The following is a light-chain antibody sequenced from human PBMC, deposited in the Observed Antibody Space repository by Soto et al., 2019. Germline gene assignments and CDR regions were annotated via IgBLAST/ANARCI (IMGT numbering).Light chain of an antibody. CDR2: EVN. Sequence: QSVLTQPPSASGSPGQAVTISCTGTSSDVGGYNYVSWYQHHPGNAPKLMIYEVNKRTSGVPDRFSGSKSVNTASLTVSGLQAEDEADYYCSSYAGSNTPYAFGTGPKVTVL. J-gene: IGLJ1*01. CDR3: SSYAGSNTPYA. CDR1: SSDVGGYNY. V-gene: IGLV2-8*01.